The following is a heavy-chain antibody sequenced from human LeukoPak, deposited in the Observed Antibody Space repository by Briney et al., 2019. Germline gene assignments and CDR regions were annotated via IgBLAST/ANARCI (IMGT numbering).Heavy chain of an antibody. D-gene: IGHD6-13*01. CDR2: ISGSGGST. V-gene: IGHV3-23*01. J-gene: IGHJ6*02. CDR1: GFTFSSYA. CDR3: AKDPAPGYSSSGYYYGMDV. Sequence: GGSLRLSCAASGFTFSSYAMSWVRQAPGKGLEWVSAISGSGGSTYYADSVKGRFTISRDNSKNTLYLQMNSLRAEDTAVYYCAKDPAPGYSSSGYYYGMDVWGQGTTGTVSS.